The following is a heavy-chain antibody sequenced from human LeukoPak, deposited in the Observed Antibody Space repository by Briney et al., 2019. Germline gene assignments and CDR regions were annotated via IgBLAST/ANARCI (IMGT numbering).Heavy chain of an antibody. CDR3: TRYNNDHFDY. V-gene: IGHV3-33*01. CDR1: GFTFGGYG. J-gene: IGHJ4*02. D-gene: IGHD1-14*01. Sequence: GESLKISCAGSGFTFGGYGMHWFRQTPGKGLEWVAVIAYDGCRAFYADSVKGRFTISRDNSKNTMSVQMDDLRAEDTAVYYCTRYNNDHFDYWGQGTLVTVSS. CDR2: IAYDGCRA.